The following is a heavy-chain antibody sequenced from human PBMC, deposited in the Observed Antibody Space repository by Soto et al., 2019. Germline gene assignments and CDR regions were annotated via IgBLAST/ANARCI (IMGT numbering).Heavy chain of an antibody. Sequence: SETLSLTCTFSVGSISSYYWSWIRQPPGKGLEWIGYIYYSGSTNYNPSLKSRVTISVDTSKNQFSLKLSSVTAADTAVYYCARASTVTTGYHYYGMEVLGQGTSVTVSS. J-gene: IGHJ6*01. CDR3: ARASTVTTGYHYYGMEV. D-gene: IGHD4-17*01. V-gene: IGHV4-59*01. CDR1: VGSISSYY. CDR2: IYYSGST.